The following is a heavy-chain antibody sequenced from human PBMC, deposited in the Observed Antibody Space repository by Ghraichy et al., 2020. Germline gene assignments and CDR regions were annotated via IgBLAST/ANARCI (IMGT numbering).Heavy chain of an antibody. J-gene: IGHJ6*02. CDR3: AKDPWELLAPLYYGMDV. Sequence: GGSLRLSCAASGFTFSSYAMSWVRQAPGKGLEWVSAISGSGGSTYYADSVKGRFTISRDNSKNALYLQMNSLRAEDTAVYYCAKDPWELLAPLYYGMDVWGQGTTVTVSS. D-gene: IGHD1-26*01. V-gene: IGHV3-23*01. CDR2: ISGSGGST. CDR1: GFTFSSYA.